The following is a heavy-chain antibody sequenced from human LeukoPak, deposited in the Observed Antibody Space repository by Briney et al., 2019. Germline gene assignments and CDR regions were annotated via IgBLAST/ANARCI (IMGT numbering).Heavy chain of an antibody. Sequence: ASVKVSCKASGYTFTSYYMHWVRQAPGQGLEWMGGIIPIFGTANYAQKFQGRVTITADESTSTAYMELSSLRSEDTAVYYCARARGVIVVKNWFDPWGQGTLVTVSS. J-gene: IGHJ5*02. V-gene: IGHV1-69*13. CDR3: ARARGVIVVKNWFDP. D-gene: IGHD2/OR15-2a*01. CDR2: IIPIFGTA. CDR1: GYTFTSYY.